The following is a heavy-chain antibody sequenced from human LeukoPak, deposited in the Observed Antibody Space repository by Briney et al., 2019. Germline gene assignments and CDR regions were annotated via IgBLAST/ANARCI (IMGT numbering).Heavy chain of an antibody. J-gene: IGHJ4*02. CDR2: ISAYNGNT. Sequence: ASVKVSCKASGYTFTGYGISWVRQAPGQGLEWMGWISAYNGNTNYAQKLQGRVTMTTDTSTSTAYMELRSLRSDDTAVYYCARATITIFGVVINFDYWGQGTLVTVSS. V-gene: IGHV1-18*01. CDR3: ARATITIFGVVINFDY. D-gene: IGHD3-3*01. CDR1: GYTFTGYG.